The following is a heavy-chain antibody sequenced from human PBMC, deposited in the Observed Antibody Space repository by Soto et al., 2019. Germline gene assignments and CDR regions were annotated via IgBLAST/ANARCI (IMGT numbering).Heavy chain of an antibody. CDR1: GGSFTSYS. V-gene: IGHV1-69*02. Sequence: QVQLVQSGAELKKPGSSVKVSCEASGGSFTSYSFTWVRHAPGQGLEWMGRIIPIQGKANYALKFQDRVTITADRSTRTVYMELTSLRPEATAVYFCAKRLIFVDHGYLDVWGKGTTVTFAS. CDR2: IIPIQGKA. D-gene: IGHD3-3*01. J-gene: IGHJ6*03. CDR3: AKRLIFVDHGYLDV.